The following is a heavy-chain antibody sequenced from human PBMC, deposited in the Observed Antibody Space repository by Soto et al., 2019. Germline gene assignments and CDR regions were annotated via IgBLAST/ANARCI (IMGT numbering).Heavy chain of an antibody. V-gene: IGHV4-30-4*01. CDR1: GGSISSGDYY. CDR2: IYYSGST. CDR3: ANPQKNSPHIDS. J-gene: IGHJ4*02. D-gene: IGHD5-18*01. Sequence: SETLSLTCTVSGGSISSGDYYWSWIRQPPGKGLEWIGYIYYSGSTYYNPSLKSRVTISVDTSKNQFSLTLSSVTAADTAVYYCANPQKNSPHIDSWGRGTLVTVSS.